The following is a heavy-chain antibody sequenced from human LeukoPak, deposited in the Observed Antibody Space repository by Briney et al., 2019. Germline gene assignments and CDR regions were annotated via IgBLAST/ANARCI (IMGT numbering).Heavy chain of an antibody. V-gene: IGHV5-51*01. D-gene: IGHD6-13*01. Sequence: GASLQISCKGSGYRFTSYWIGWVRQLPGKGLEWMGIIYPGDSDTRYSPSFQGQVTISADKSISTAYLQWSSLKASDTAMYYCARRKIAAPFFWFDHWGQGTLVTVSS. J-gene: IGHJ5*02. CDR2: IYPGDSDT. CDR3: ARRKIAAPFFWFDH. CDR1: GYRFTSYW.